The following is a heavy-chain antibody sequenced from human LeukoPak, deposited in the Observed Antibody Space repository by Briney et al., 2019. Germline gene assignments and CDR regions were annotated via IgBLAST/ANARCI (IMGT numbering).Heavy chain of an antibody. CDR2: IIPIFGTA. J-gene: IGHJ4*02. CDR1: GGTFSSYA. D-gene: IGHD4-17*01. CDR3: ARGGYGDRIDY. Sequence: ASVKVSCKASGGTFSSYAISWVRQAPGQGLEWMGGIIPIFGTANYAQKFQGRVTMTRDTSTSTVYMELSRLRSEDTAVYYCARGGYGDRIDYWGQGTLVSVSS. V-gene: IGHV1-69*05.